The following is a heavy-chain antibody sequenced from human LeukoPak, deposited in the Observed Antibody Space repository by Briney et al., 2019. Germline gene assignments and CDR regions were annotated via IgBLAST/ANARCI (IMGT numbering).Heavy chain of an antibody. CDR1: GFTFCDYA. CDR2: IRSKEYGGTI. Sequence: GGSLRLSCTTSGFTFCDYAMSWFRQAPGKGLEWVGFIRSKEYGGTIEYAASVKGRFTISRDDSKNTLYLQMNSLKTEDTAVYYCTTGGPMDVWGKGTTVTISS. J-gene: IGHJ6*03. V-gene: IGHV3-49*03. CDR3: TTGGPMDV.